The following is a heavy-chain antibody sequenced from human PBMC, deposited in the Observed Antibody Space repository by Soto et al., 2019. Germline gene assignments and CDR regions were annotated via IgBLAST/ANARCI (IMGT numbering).Heavy chain of an antibody. D-gene: IGHD2-21*02. V-gene: IGHV1-69*13. CDR1: GGTFSSYA. CDR3: ALHIKKDKPSYCGGDRYVYYYGMDV. J-gene: IGHJ6*02. CDR2: IIPIFGTA. Sequence: SVKVSCKASGGTFSSYAISWVRQAPGQGLEWMGGIIPIFGTANYAQKFQGRVTITADESTSTAYMELSSLRSEDTAVYYCALHIKKDKPSYCGGDRYVYYYGMDVWG.